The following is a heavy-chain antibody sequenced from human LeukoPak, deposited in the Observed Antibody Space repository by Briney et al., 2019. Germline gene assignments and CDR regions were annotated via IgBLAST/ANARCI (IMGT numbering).Heavy chain of an antibody. V-gene: IGHV1-2*02. D-gene: IGHD3-22*01. CDR3: ARNPRVVVIDAFDI. CDR2: INPNSGGT. CDR1: GYTFTGYY. Sequence: ASVKVSCKASGYTFTGYYMHWVRQAPGQGLEWMGWINPNSGGTNYAQKFQGRATMTRNTSISTAYMELSSLRSEDTAVYYCARNPRVVVIDAFDIWGQGTMVTVSS. J-gene: IGHJ3*02.